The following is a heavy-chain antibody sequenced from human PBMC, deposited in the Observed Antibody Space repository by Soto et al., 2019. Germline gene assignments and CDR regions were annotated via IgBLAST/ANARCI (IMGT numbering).Heavy chain of an antibody. Sequence: EVPLVESGGGLVQPGGSLRLSCAASGFTFSSYWMHWVRQAPGKGLAWVSHINLDGSSTYYADSVKGRITISRDNAKNTLYLQMSSLRAEDTAVYYCARGWNSDYWGQGTLVTVSS. CDR2: INLDGSST. J-gene: IGHJ4*02. D-gene: IGHD1-1*01. CDR1: GFTFSSYW. V-gene: IGHV3-74*01. CDR3: ARGWNSDY.